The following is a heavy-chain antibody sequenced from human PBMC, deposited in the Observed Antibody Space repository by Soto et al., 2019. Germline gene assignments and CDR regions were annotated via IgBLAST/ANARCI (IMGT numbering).Heavy chain of an antibody. CDR2: IYSGGST. V-gene: IGHV3-53*01. CDR1: GFTVSSNY. CDR3: ARDRYSGYDYYYFGMDV. D-gene: IGHD5-12*01. J-gene: IGHJ6*02. Sequence: QTGGSLRLSCAASGFTVSSNYMSWVRQAPGKGLEWVSVIYSGGSTYYADSVKGRFTISRDNSKNTLYLQMNSLRAEDTAVYYCARDRYSGYDYYYFGMDVWGQGTTVTVSS.